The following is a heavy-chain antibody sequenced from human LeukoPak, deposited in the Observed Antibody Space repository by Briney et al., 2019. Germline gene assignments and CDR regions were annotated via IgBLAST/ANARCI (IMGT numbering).Heavy chain of an antibody. CDR3: ARRQGTTLSFDY. Sequence: WASVKVSCKASGYTFTSYGFSWMRQAPGQGLEWMGWINAYNGNTNYAQKLQGRVTMTTDTSTSTAYMELRSLRFDDTAVYYCARRQGTTLSFDYWGQGTLVTVSS. V-gene: IGHV1-18*01. D-gene: IGHD1-1*01. CDR2: INAYNGNT. CDR1: GYTFTSYG. J-gene: IGHJ4*02.